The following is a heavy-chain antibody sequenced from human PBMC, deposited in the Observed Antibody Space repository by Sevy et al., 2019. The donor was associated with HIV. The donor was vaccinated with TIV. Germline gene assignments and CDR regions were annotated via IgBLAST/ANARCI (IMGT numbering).Heavy chain of an antibody. CDR3: ARNPPCCSSTSCHFDN. Sequence: SQTLSLTCAISGDSVSSNSAAWNWIRQSASRGLEWMGRTYYRSKWYNDYAVSVKSRITINPDTSKNQFSLQLNSVTPEDTAVYYCARNPPCCSSTSCHFDNWGQGTLVTVSS. D-gene: IGHD2-2*01. J-gene: IGHJ4*02. CDR1: GDSVSSNSAA. CDR2: TYYRSKWYN. V-gene: IGHV6-1*01.